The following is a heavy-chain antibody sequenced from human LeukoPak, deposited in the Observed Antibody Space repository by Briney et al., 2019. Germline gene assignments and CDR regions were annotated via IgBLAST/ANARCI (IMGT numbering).Heavy chain of an antibody. V-gene: IGHV1-18*01. J-gene: IGHJ4*02. CDR3: AREYSGSYYRSSFDY. D-gene: IGHD1-26*01. Sequence: ASVKVSCKASGYTFTSYGISWVRQAPGQGLEWMGWISAYNGNTNYAQKLQGRVTMTTDTSTSTAYMELRSLRSDDTAVYYCAREYSGSYYRSSFDYWGQGTLVTVSS. CDR2: ISAYNGNT. CDR1: GYTFTSYG.